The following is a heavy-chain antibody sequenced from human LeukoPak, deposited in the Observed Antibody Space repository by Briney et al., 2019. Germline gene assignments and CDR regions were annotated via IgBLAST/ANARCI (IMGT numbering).Heavy chain of an antibody. J-gene: IGHJ4*02. CDR3: SSLEVSSSWGY. D-gene: IGHD6-13*01. CDR1: GGSISSTTYF. CDR2: IYYTGST. V-gene: IGHV4-39*07. Sequence: PSETLSLTRSVSGGSISSTTYFWGWIRQPPGKGLEWIGSIYYTGSTDYTPSLKSRATISADTSKNQFSLKLTSVTAADTAVYYCSSLEVSSSWGYWGQGTLVTVSS.